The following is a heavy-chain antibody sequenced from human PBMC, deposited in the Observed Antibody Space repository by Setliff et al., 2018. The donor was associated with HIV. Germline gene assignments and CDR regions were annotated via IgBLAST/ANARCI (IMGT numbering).Heavy chain of an antibody. V-gene: IGHV3-21*01. J-gene: IGHJ4*02. D-gene: IGHD3-22*01. Sequence: GGSLRLSCAASGFIFSRYSMTWVRQAPGKGLEWVSSISNSGSFIYYADSVKGRFTISRDNAKNSLSLQMSNLRAEDTAVYYCAIHFDTSGHYSPIDSWGQGTLVTVSS. CDR3: AIHFDTSGHYSPIDS. CDR2: ISNSGSFI. CDR1: GFIFSRYS.